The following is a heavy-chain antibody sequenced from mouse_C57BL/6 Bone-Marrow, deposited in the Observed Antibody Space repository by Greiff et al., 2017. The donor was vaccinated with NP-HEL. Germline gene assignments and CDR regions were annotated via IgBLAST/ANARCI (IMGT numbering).Heavy chain of an antibody. Sequence: QVQLQQPGAELVRPGTSVKLSCKASGYTFTSYWMHWVKQRPGQGLEWIGVIDPSDSYTNYNQKFKGKATLTVDTSSSTAYMQLSSLTSEDSAVYYWAIGSSWYFDVWGTGTTVTVSS. J-gene: IGHJ1*03. V-gene: IGHV1-59*01. CDR2: IDPSDSYT. CDR1: GYTFTSYW. D-gene: IGHD1-1*01. CDR3: AIGSSWYFDV.